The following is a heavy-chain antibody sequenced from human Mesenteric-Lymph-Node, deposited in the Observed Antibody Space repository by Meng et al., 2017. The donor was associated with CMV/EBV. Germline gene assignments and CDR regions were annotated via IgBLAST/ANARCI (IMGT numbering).Heavy chain of an antibody. CDR1: GYTFTSYG. J-gene: IGHJ4*02. Sequence: CKASGYTFTSYGISWVRQAPGQGLEWMGWISAYNGNTNYAQKLQGRVTMTTDTSTSTAYMELRSLRSDDTAVYYCATLILGTTRFDDWGQGTLVTVSS. CDR3: ATLILGTTRFDD. V-gene: IGHV1-18*01. CDR2: ISAYNGNT. D-gene: IGHD1-26*01.